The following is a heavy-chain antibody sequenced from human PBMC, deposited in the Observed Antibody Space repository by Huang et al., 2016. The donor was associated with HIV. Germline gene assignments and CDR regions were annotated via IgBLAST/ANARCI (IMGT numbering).Heavy chain of an antibody. V-gene: IGHV3-30*18. CDR1: GFTFSGYG. CDR2: ITFDGKKK. J-gene: IGHJ4*02. D-gene: IGHD1-1*01. CDR3: AKDNDLYYFDY. Sequence: QVHLVESGGGVVQPGRSLRLSCAASGFTFSGYGMHWVRQAPGKGLVWVAVITFDGKKKYYADSVRGRFTVSRDNSQNTVSLQMNTLRAEDTAVYYCAKDNDLYYFDYWGQGTLVTVSS.